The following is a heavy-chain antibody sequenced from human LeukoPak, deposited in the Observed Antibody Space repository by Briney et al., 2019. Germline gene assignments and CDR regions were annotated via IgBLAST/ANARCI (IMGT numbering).Heavy chain of an antibody. J-gene: IGHJ4*02. Sequence: GGSLRLSCVASGFTLSSYWMHCVRKPPGNALVWVSRIGSDGSTTTYADSVKGRFTISRDNAKNTLYLQMNSLRAKDTAVYYCARERSGSSGYYSAIDSWGQGTLVTVSS. CDR3: ARERSGSSGYYSAIDS. CDR1: GFTLSSYW. V-gene: IGHV3-74*01. D-gene: IGHD3-22*01. CDR2: IGSDGSTT.